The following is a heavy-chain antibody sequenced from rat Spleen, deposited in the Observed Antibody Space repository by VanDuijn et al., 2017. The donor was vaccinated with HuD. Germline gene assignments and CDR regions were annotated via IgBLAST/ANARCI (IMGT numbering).Heavy chain of an antibody. CDR3: ARSDGTHYYLPFIY. CDR2: INSAGNT. V-gene: IGHV3-3*01. D-gene: IGHD1-12*02. Sequence: EVQLQESGPGPVKPSQSLSLTCSVTDHSITNGYRWNWIRKFPGNKLEWMGYINSAGNTLYNPSLKSRISITRDTSKNQFFLQVNSVTTEDTATYYCARSDGTHYYLPFIYWGQDTQVTVSS. CDR1: DHSITNGYR. J-gene: IGHJ3*01.